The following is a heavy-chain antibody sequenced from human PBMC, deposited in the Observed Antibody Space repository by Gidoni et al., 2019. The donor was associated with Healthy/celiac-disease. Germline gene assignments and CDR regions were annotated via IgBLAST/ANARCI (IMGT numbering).Heavy chain of an antibody. Sequence: QVTLTESGPVLVKPTETLTLTCTVSGFSLSNARMGVSWIRQPPGKALEWLAHIFSNDEKSYSTSLKSRLTISKDTSKSQVVLTMTNMDPVDTATYYCARIAQTYYDILTGYDPWGQGTLVTVSS. D-gene: IGHD3-9*01. J-gene: IGHJ5*02. V-gene: IGHV2-26*01. CDR1: GFSLSNARMG. CDR3: ARIAQTYYDILTGYDP. CDR2: IFSNDEK.